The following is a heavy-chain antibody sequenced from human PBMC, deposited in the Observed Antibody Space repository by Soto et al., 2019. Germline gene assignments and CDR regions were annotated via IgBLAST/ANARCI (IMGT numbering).Heavy chain of an antibody. CDR3: ASVGTTVNSSFDF. Sequence: QVQVVQSGAEVKKPGSSVRVSCKASGGTSSSYAITWMRQAPGQGLEWMGGIIPILDTTDYAQKFQGRVTFTADESTSTVYMELSSLTAEETAVYYCASVGTTVNSSFDFWGHGTLVTVSS. V-gene: IGHV1-69*01. D-gene: IGHD4-4*01. CDR2: IIPILDTT. J-gene: IGHJ4*01. CDR1: GGTSSSYA.